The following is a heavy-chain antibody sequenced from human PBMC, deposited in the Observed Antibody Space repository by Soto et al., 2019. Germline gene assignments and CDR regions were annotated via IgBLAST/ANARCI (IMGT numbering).Heavy chain of an antibody. V-gene: IGHV1-69*06. CDR3: SREMTSGYSRTWFDP. Sequence: QMQLVQSGAEVKEPGSSVKVSCKASGGNFSRNAVSWVRQAPGQGLEWVGAIVPIFGTPNYAPKFRGRVTITADKSTDSGFMELSSLTSEDTAIYYCSREMTSGYSRTWFDPWGQGTLVTVSS. J-gene: IGHJ5*02. CDR1: GGNFSRNA. CDR2: IVPIFGTP. D-gene: IGHD5-18*01.